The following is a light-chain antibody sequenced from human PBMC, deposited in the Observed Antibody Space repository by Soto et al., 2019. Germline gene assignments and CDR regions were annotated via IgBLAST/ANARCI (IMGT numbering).Light chain of an antibody. CDR1: SSDVGGYNY. Sequence: QSALTQPASVSGSPGPSITISCTGTSSDVGGYNYVSWYQQHPGKAPKLMIYAVSNRPSGVSNRLSGSKSGNTASLTISGLQAEDEADYYCFSYTSSGTMIFGGGTQLTVL. V-gene: IGLV2-14*03. CDR2: AVS. J-gene: IGLJ2*01. CDR3: FSYTSSGTMI.